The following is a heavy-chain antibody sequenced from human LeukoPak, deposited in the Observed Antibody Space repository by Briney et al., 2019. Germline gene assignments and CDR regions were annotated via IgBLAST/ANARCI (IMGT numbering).Heavy chain of an antibody. V-gene: IGHV4-4*07. J-gene: IGHJ4*02. CDR1: GGSISSYY. CDR2: IYTSGST. Sequence: SETLSLTCTVLGGSISSYYWSWIRQPAGKGLEWIGRIYTSGSTNYNPSLKSRVTMSVDTSKNQFSLKLSSVTAADTAVYYCARDASSTSSYYFDYWGQGTLVTVSS. D-gene: IGHD2-2*01. CDR3: ARDASSTSSYYFDY.